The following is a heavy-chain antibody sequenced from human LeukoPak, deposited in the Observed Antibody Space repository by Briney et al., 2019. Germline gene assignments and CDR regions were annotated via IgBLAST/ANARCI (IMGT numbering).Heavy chain of an antibody. D-gene: IGHD2-2*01. CDR3: ARDRGAEYGYYYYGMDV. Sequence: SETLSLTCAVSGYSISSGYYWGWIRQPPGKGLEWIGYIYYSGSTNYNPSLKSRVTISVDTSKNQFSLKLSSVTAADTAVYYCARDRGAEYGYYYYGMDVWGKGTTVTVSS. CDR2: IYYSGST. J-gene: IGHJ6*04. V-gene: IGHV4-61*01. CDR1: GYSISSGYY.